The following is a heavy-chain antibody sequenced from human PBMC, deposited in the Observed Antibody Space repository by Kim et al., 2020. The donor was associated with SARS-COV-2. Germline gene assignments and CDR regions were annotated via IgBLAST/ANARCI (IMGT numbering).Heavy chain of an antibody. J-gene: IGHJ4*02. CDR2: ST. D-gene: IGHD3-3*01. Sequence: STNYSPSLKSRVTISVDTSKNQFSLKLSSVTAADTAVYYCARGSVFLPYWGQGTLVTVSS. V-gene: IGHV4-59*09. CDR3: ARGSVFLPY.